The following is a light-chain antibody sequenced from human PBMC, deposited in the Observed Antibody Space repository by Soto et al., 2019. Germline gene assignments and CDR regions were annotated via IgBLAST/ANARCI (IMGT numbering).Light chain of an antibody. CDR1: SSDVGGYNY. CDR3: SSYTSSSTPV. V-gene: IGLV2-14*01. CDR2: DVS. Sequence: QSVLTQPASVSGSPGQSITISCTGTSSDVGGYNYVSWYQQHPGKAPKLMIYDVSNRPSGVSNRFSGSKSGNTASLTISGLQAEDEADDYCSSYTSSSTPVFGGGTKLTVL. J-gene: IGLJ2*01.